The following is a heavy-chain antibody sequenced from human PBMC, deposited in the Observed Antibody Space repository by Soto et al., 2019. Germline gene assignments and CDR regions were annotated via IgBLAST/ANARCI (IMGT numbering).Heavy chain of an antibody. J-gene: IGHJ4*02. CDR3: TKYRRTDAEGYSFDY. CDR2: IHYSGST. CDR1: GGSISGSY. Sequence: SETLSLPCTVSGGSISGSYWSWIRRTPGKVLEWVGYIHYSGSTNYSPSLKSRVTMSVDSAKNQFSLQFSAVTAADTAVYFCTKYRRTDAEGYSFDYWGQGALVPVSS. D-gene: IGHD2-15*01. V-gene: IGHV4-59*01.